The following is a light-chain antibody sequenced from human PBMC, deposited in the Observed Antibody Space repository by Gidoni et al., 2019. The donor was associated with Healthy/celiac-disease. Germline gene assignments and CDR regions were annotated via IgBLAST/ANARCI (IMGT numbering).Light chain of an antibody. Sequence: YVLTQPPSVSVAPGKTARITCGGNNIGSKSVHWYQQKPGQAPVLVIYYDSDRPSGIPERFSGSNSGNTATLTISRVEAGDEADYYCQVWDSSSDHVVFGGGTKLTV. CDR3: QVWDSSSDHVV. CDR2: YDS. V-gene: IGLV3-21*04. J-gene: IGLJ2*01. CDR1: NIGSKS.